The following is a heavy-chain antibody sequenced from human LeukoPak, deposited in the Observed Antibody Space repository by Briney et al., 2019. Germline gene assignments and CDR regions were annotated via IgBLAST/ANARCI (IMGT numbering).Heavy chain of an antibody. CDR2: IYYSGST. CDR1: GGSISSSSYY. V-gene: IGHV4-39*02. D-gene: IGHD4-11*01. J-gene: IGHJ5*02. CDR3: ARDSVRQYNWFDP. Sequence: PSETLSLTCTVSGGSISSSSYYWGWIRQPPGKGLEWIGSIYYSGSTYYNPSLKSRVTISVDTSKNQFSLKLSSVTAADTAVYYCARDSVRQYNWFDPWGQGTLVTVSS.